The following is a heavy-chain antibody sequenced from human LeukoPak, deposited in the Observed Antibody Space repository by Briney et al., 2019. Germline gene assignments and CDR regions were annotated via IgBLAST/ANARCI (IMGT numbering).Heavy chain of an antibody. CDR1: GYTFTGHY. Sequence: ASVKVSCKTSGYTFTGHYIHWVRQAPGQGLEWMGWINPNSGVTNSAQKFQGRVTMTRDTSISTAYMGLSSLRSDDTAVYYCARDSYYYDTSGYYYPSYGMDVWGQGTTVTVSS. D-gene: IGHD3-22*01. CDR3: ARDSYYYDTSGYYYPSYGMDV. CDR2: INPNSGVT. V-gene: IGHV1-2*02. J-gene: IGHJ6*02.